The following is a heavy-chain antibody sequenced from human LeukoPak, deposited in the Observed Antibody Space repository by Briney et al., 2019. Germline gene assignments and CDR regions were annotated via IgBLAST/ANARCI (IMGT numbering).Heavy chain of an antibody. J-gene: IGHJ4*02. Sequence: GGSLRLSCAASGFTFSHHGMHWVRQAPGKGLEWVAFILFDGSKKYFVDSVKGRFTISRDNSKNAVSLQMNNLSTEDTAMYYCARAVDKGTGYYMDFWGQGTLVTVSS. V-gene: IGHV3-30*02. CDR2: ILFDGSKK. D-gene: IGHD3-22*01. CDR1: GFTFSHHG. CDR3: ARAVDKGTGYYMDF.